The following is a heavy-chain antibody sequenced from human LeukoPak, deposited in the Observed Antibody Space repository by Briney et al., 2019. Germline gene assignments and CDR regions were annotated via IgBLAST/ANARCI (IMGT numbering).Heavy chain of an antibody. V-gene: IGHV3-30*18. Sequence: GGSLRLSCAASGFTFSSYGMHWVRQAPGKGLEWVAVISYDGSNKYYADSVTGRFTISRDNSKNTLYLQMNSLIAEDTAVYYCAKDLRGWSSGPRDYYYYGMDVWGQGTTVTVSS. CDR2: ISYDGSNK. D-gene: IGHD6-19*01. CDR3: AKDLRGWSSGPRDYYYYGMDV. CDR1: GFTFSSYG. J-gene: IGHJ6*02.